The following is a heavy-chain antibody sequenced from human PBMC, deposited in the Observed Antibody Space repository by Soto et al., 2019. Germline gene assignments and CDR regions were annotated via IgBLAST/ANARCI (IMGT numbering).Heavy chain of an antibody. V-gene: IGHV4-59*01. D-gene: IGHD6-13*01. CDR3: AKGGRIATAGNWFDA. J-gene: IGHJ5*02. CDR1: AGSISGSF. Sequence: TSETLSLTCAVSAGSISGSFWSWIRQSPGRELELIGYIYYSGSTYYNPSLKSRITISIDTSRNQFSLKMSSVTDADTAVYYCAKGGRIATAGNWFDAWGQGTPVTVSS. CDR2: IYYSGST.